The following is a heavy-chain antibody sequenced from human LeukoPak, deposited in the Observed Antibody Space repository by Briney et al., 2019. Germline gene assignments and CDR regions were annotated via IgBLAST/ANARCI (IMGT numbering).Heavy chain of an antibody. CDR2: IYYSGST. D-gene: IGHD2-2*01. V-gene: IGHV4-39*01. CDR3: ARGYCSGTSCYLGGNWFDP. J-gene: IGHJ5*02. Sequence: SETLSLTCTVSGGSISSSSYYWGWSRQPPGKGLEWIGSIYYSGSTYYNPSLKSRVTISVDMSKNQFSLKLTSVTAADTAVYYCARGYCSGTSCYLGGNWFDPWGQGTLVTVSS. CDR1: GGSISSSSYY.